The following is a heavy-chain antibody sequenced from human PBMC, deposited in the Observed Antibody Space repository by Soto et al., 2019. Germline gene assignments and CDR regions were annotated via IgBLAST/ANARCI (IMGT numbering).Heavy chain of an antibody. CDR1: GGSFSGYY. D-gene: IGHD3-16*02. J-gene: IGHJ3*02. CDR2: INHSGST. CDR3: ASSVIVLTDAFDI. Sequence: QVQLQQWGAGLLKPSETLSLTCAVYGGSFSGYYWSWIRQPPGKGLEWIGEINHSGSTNYNPSLKRRVTISVDTSKNQFSLKLSSVTAADTAVYYCASSVIVLTDAFDIWGQGTMFTVSS. V-gene: IGHV4-34*01.